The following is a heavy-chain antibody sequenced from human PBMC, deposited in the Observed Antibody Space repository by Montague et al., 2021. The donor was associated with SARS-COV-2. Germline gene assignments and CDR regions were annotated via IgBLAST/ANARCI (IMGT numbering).Heavy chain of an antibody. Sequence: SETLSLTCAVYGGSFSGYYWSWIRQPPGKGLEWIGEINHSGSTNYNPSLKSGVTISVDTSKNQFSLKLSSVTAADTAVYYCARGPRITMIVVVITDIWFDPWGQGTLVTVSS. CDR2: INHSGST. CDR1: GGSFSGYY. D-gene: IGHD3-22*01. J-gene: IGHJ5*02. CDR3: ARGPRITMIVVVITDIWFDP. V-gene: IGHV4-34*01.